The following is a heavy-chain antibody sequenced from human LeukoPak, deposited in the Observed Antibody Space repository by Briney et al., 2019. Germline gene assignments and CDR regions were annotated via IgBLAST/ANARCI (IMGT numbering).Heavy chain of an antibody. CDR1: GFTFSTYA. V-gene: IGHV3-23*01. Sequence: GGSLRLSCPASGFTFSTYAMSWVRQAPGEGLEWVSGISGSGGSTYYTDSVKGRFTISRDNSKNTLHLQMSSLRAEDTALYYCVKDRCDRTTCPEVWGQGTLVTVSS. CDR3: VKDRCDRTTCPEV. CDR2: ISGSGGST. D-gene: IGHD2-2*01. J-gene: IGHJ4*02.